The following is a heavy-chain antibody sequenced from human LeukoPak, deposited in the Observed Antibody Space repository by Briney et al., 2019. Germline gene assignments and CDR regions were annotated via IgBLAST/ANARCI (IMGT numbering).Heavy chain of an antibody. D-gene: IGHD3-22*01. CDR3: AREVEDSSGYYFDY. J-gene: IGHJ4*02. CDR1: GGSISSYY. Sequence: SETLSLTCTVSGGSISSYYWSWIRQPPGKGLEWIGYIYHSGSTYYNPSLKSRVTISVDRSKNQFSLKLSSVTAADTAVYYCAREVEDSSGYYFDYWGQGTLVTVSS. CDR2: IYHSGST. V-gene: IGHV4-59*12.